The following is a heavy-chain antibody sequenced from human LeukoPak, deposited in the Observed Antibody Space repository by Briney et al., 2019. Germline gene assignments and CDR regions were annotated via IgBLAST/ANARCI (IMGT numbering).Heavy chain of an antibody. Sequence: ASVKVSCKASGYTFINYGISWVRQAPGQGLEWMGGIIPIFGTANYAQKFQGRVTITTDESTSTAYMELSSLRSEDTAVYYCAGSTIPPATDYDYWGQGTLVTVSS. CDR2: IIPIFGTA. V-gene: IGHV1-69*05. CDR3: AGSTIPPATDYDY. J-gene: IGHJ4*02. D-gene: IGHD1-26*01. CDR1: GYTFINYG.